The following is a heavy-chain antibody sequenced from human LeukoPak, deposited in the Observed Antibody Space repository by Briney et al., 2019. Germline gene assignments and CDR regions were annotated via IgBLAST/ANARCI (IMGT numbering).Heavy chain of an antibody. V-gene: IGHV3-23*01. CDR1: GFTFSSYA. CDR2: ISGSGGST. J-gene: IGHJ4*02. D-gene: IGHD3-3*01. Sequence: PGGSLRLSCAASGFTFSSYAMSWVRQAPGKGLEWVSAISGSGGSTYYADSVKGRFTISRDNSKNTLYLQMNSLRAEDTAVYYCAKGQYVLRFLEWLSPFDYWGQGTLVTVSS. CDR3: AKGQYVLRFLEWLSPFDY.